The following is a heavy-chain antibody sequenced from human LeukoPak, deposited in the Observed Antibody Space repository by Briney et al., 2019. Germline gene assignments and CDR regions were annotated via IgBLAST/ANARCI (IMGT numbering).Heavy chain of an antibody. Sequence: GGXXRLSCAASGFTFSSYWMSWVRQAPGKGLEWVANIKQDGSEKYYVDSVKGRFTISRDNAKNSLYLQMNSLRAEDTAVFYCARDHDYDYVWGSYRSDYWGQGTLVTVSS. CDR2: IKQDGSEK. CDR3: ARDHDYDYVWGSYRSDY. CDR1: GFTFSSYW. J-gene: IGHJ4*02. V-gene: IGHV3-7*01. D-gene: IGHD3-16*02.